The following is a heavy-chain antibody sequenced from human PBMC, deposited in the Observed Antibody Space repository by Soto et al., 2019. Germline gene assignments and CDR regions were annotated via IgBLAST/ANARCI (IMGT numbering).Heavy chain of an antibody. V-gene: IGHV1-69*02. Sequence: QVQLVQSGAEVKKPGSSVKVSCKASGGTFSSYTISWVRQAPGQGLEWMGRIIPILGIANYAQKFQGRVTITADKPTSTAYMELSSLRSEDTAVYYCARAGGSGSFPYWGQGTLVTVSS. CDR3: ARAGGSGSFPY. CDR2: IIPILGIA. D-gene: IGHD3-10*01. CDR1: GGTFSSYT. J-gene: IGHJ4*02.